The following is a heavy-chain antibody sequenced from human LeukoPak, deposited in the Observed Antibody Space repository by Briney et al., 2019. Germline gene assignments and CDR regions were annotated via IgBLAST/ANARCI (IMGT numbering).Heavy chain of an antibody. CDR3: ASSPAPYGYYYYMDV. J-gene: IGHJ6*03. CDR1: GFTFSSYA. V-gene: IGHV3-21*01. D-gene: IGHD3-10*01. Sequence: GGSLRLSCAASGFTFSSYAMNWVRQAPGKGLEWVSSISSSSSYIYYADSVKGRFTISRDNAKNSLYLQMNSLRAEDTAVYYCASSPAPYGYYYYMDVWGKGTTVTVSS. CDR2: ISSSSSYI.